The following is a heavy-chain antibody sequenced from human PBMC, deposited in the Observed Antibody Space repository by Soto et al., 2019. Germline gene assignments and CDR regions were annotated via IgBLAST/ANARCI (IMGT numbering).Heavy chain of an antibody. CDR2: IYYSGST. Sequence: TSETLSLTCTVSGGSISRSSYYWGWIRQPPGKGLEWIGSIYYSGSTYYNPSLKSRVTISVDTSKNQFSLKLSSVTAADTAVYYCARSMTTVVTLDYWGQGTLVTVSS. CDR3: ARSMTTVVTLDY. V-gene: IGHV4-39*01. D-gene: IGHD4-17*01. CDR1: GGSISRSSYY. J-gene: IGHJ4*02.